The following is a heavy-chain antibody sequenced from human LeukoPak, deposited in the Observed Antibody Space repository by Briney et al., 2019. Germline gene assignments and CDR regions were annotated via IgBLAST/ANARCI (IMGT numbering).Heavy chain of an antibody. D-gene: IGHD6-13*01. CDR1: GGTFSSYA. V-gene: IGHV1-69*06. J-gene: IGHJ6*03. CDR2: IIPIFGTA. CDR3: ARDGLAAADYYYYYYMDV. Sequence: SVEVSFKASGGTFSSYAINWVRPAPGQGLEWMGGIIPIFGTANYAQKFQGRLMITADKSTNTAYMELRSLRSEDTAVYYCARDGLAAADYYYYYYMDVWGKGTTVTVSS.